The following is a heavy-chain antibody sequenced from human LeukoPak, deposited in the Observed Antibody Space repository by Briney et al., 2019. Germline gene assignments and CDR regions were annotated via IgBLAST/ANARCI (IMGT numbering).Heavy chain of an antibody. D-gene: IGHD3-22*01. Sequence: GGSLRLSCAASGFTFSSYSMNWVRQAPGKGLEWVSYISGSSSTIYYADSVKGRFTISRDNAKNSLYLQMNSLRAEDTAVYYCARDLGQYYDTSDNWFDPWGQGTLVTVSS. J-gene: IGHJ5*02. CDR3: ARDLGQYYDTSDNWFDP. CDR2: ISGSSSTI. V-gene: IGHV3-48*01. CDR1: GFTFSSYS.